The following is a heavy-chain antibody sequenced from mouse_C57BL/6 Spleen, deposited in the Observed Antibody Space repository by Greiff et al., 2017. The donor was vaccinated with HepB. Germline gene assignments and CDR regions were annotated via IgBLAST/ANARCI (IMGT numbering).Heavy chain of an antibody. J-gene: IGHJ2*01. V-gene: IGHV1-82*01. CDR2: IYPGDGDT. D-gene: IGHD1-1*01. CDR1: GYAFSSSW. Sequence: VQLQQSGPELVKPGASVKISCKASGYAFSSSWMNWVKQRPGKCLEWIGRIYPGDGDTNYNGKFKGKVTMTADKSYSTAYMQLSSLTSEDSAVYFCARYYGSSSFDYGGQGTTLTVSS. CDR3: ARYYGSSSFDY.